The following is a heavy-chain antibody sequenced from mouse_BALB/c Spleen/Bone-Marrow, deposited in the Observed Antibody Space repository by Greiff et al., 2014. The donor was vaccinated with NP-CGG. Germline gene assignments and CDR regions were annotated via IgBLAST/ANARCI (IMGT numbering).Heavy chain of an antibody. CDR3: AKTNRYGNAMDY. V-gene: IGHV2-3*01. D-gene: IGHD1-2*01. CDR1: GFSLSGYG. Sequence: VHLVESGPGLVAPSQSLSITCTVSGFSLSGYGVSWVRQPSGKGLEWLGVIWGDGCINYHSALISRLSISKDNSKSQVFLELNSLQTDDTATYYCAKTNRYGNAMDYWGQGTSVTVSS. J-gene: IGHJ4*01. CDR2: IWGDGCI.